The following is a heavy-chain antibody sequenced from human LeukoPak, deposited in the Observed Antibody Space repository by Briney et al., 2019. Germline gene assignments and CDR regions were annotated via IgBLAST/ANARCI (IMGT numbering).Heavy chain of an antibody. J-gene: IGHJ5*02. D-gene: IGHD5-24*01. CDR2: GYYSGTT. CDR3: AREGDPGSGYNYGNWLDP. CDR1: GGSIKSNY. V-gene: IGHV4-59*01. Sequence: SETLSLTCTVSGGSIKSNYWSWIRQPPGKGLEWIGYGYYSGTTNYSPSFKSRVTISLDTSKSQFSLKLRFVTTADTAVYYCAREGDPGSGYNYGNWLDPWGQGTLVTVSS.